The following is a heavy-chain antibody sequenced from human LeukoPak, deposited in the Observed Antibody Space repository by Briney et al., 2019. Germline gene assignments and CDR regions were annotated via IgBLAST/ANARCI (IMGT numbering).Heavy chain of an antibody. CDR1: DDSITMYY. CDR3: ARLYGPITMVRGVIDYYYMDV. CDR2: VYHTGST. J-gene: IGHJ6*03. V-gene: IGHV4-59*08. D-gene: IGHD3-10*01. Sequence: SETLSLTCSVSDDSITMYYWTWVRQPPGKGLEWIGYVYHTGSTNFNPSLNGRVSISRDTTKNLFSLRLRSVTAADTAVYYCARLYGPITMVRGVIDYYYMDVWGKGTTVTISS.